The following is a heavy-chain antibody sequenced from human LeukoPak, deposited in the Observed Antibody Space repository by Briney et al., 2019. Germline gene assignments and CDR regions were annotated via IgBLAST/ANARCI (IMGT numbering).Heavy chain of an antibody. J-gene: IGHJ4*02. CDR3: ARDFDYFGSGSYEDY. CDR2: INPSGGST. D-gene: IGHD3-10*01. CDR1: GYTFTTYY. V-gene: IGHV1-46*01. Sequence: ASAKVSCKASGYTFTTYYMHWVRQAPGQGLEWMGTINPSGGSTTYAQKFQGRVIMTRDTSTSTFYMELNSLRSEDSAVYYCARDFDYFGSGSYEDYWGQGTLVTVSS.